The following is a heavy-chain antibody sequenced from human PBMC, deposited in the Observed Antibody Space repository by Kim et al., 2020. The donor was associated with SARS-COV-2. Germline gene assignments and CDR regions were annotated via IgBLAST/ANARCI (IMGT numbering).Heavy chain of an antibody. CDR2: IKSKTDGGTT. J-gene: IGHJ4*02. CDR1: GFTFSNAW. D-gene: IGHD3-22*01. CDR3: TTDHNDSSGYYFIGVFDY. V-gene: IGHV3-15*01. Sequence: GGSLRLSCAASGFTFSNAWMSWVRQAPGKGLEWVGRIKSKTDGGTTDYAAPGKGRLTISRDDSKNTLYLQMNSLKTEDTAVYYCTTDHNDSSGYYFIGVFDYWGQGTLVTVSS.